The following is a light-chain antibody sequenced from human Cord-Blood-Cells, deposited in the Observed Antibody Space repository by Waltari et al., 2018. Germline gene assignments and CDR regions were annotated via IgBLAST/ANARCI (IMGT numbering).Light chain of an antibody. CDR3: QQYNNWPPLT. V-gene: IGKV3-15*01. CDR2: GAS. J-gene: IGKJ4*01. Sequence: EIVMTQSPATLSVSPGERATLSCRASQRVSSNLALYQQKPGQAPRRLIYGASTRATGIPARFSGSVYVREFTLTISSLQSEDFAVYYCQQYNNWPPLTFGGGTKVEIK. CDR1: QRVSSN.